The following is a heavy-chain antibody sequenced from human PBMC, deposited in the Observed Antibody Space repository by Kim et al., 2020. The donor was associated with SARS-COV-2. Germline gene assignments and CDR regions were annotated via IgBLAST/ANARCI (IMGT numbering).Heavy chain of an antibody. CDR3: ARHESPLLVLGFTFDI. Sequence: SETLSLTCTVSGGSISSSSFYWGWLRQPPGKGLEWIGSIYYSGSTYYNSSLKSRVTISVDTSKNQFSLKLSSVTAAATAEYYCARHESPLLVLGFTFDI. CDR1: GGSISSSSFY. CDR2: IYYSGST. D-gene: IGHD6-13*01. J-gene: IGHJ3*02. V-gene: IGHV4-39*01.